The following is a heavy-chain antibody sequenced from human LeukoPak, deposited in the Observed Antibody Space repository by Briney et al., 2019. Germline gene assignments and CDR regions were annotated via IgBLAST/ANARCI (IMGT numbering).Heavy chain of an antibody. J-gene: IGHJ4*02. Sequence: GGSLRLSCAASGFTFSSYAMSWVRQAPGKGLEWVSAISGSGGSTYYADSVKGRFTISRDNAKNSLYLQMNSLRVEDTAVYYCARDRIFGYWGQGTLVTVSS. V-gene: IGHV3-23*01. CDR2: ISGSGGST. CDR1: GFTFSSYA. CDR3: ARDRIFGY.